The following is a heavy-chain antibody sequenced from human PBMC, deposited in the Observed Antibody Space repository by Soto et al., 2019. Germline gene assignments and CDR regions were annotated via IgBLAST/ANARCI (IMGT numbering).Heavy chain of an antibody. CDR3: AKDPRTGPYYYDSSGYYYGPYDAFDI. CDR1: GFTFSSYA. V-gene: IGHV3-23*01. J-gene: IGHJ3*02. Sequence: GSLSLSCAASGFTFSSYAMSGVRQAPGKGLEWVSAISGSGGSTYYADSVKGRFTISSDNSKKTLYLQMNSLRAEDSAVYYCAKDPRTGPYYYDSSGYYYGPYDAFDIWGQGAMVTVS. CDR2: ISGSGGST. D-gene: IGHD3-22*01.